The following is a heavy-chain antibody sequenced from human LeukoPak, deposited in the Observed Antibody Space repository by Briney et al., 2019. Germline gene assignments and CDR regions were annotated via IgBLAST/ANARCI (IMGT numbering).Heavy chain of an antibody. V-gene: IGHV1-18*01. CDR2: ISAYNGNT. Sequence: GASVKVSCKASGYTFTSYGISWVRQAPGQGLEWMGWISAYNGNTNYAQKLQGRVTMTTDTSTSTAYMELRSLRSDDTAVYYCARDYPFWSGYLQSNYYMDVWGKGTTVTVSS. J-gene: IGHJ6*03. CDR3: ARDYPFWSGYLQSNYYMDV. D-gene: IGHD3-3*01. CDR1: GYTFTSYG.